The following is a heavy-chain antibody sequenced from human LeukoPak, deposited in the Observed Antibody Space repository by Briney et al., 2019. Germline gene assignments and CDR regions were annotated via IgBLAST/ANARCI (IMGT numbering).Heavy chain of an antibody. CDR2: ISSSSSYI. CDR1: GFTFSSYS. V-gene: IGHV3-21*01. Sequence: PGGSLRLSCAASGFTFSSYSMNWVRQAPGKGLEWVSSISSSSSYIYYADSVEGRFTISRDNAKSSLYLQMNSLRAEDTAVYYCARHSSSYAFDIWGQGTMVTVSS. D-gene: IGHD6-6*01. J-gene: IGHJ3*02. CDR3: ARHSSSYAFDI.